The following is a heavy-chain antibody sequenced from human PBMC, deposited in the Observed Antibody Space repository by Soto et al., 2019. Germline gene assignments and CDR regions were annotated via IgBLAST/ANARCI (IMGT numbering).Heavy chain of an antibody. D-gene: IGHD5-12*01. CDR1: VGSVSSDRAS. J-gene: IGHJ5*02. CDR3: VRLRGYGWLDL. V-gene: IGHV6-1*01. CDR2: TYYRSKWSY. Sequence: SQTLSLTCVISVGSVSSDRASWNWIRQSASRGLEWLAKTYYRSKWSYDYAVSVRRRIIIITDTSRNQFSLQLNYVTPEDTAVYYCVRLRGYGWLDLWGQGTQVTVSS.